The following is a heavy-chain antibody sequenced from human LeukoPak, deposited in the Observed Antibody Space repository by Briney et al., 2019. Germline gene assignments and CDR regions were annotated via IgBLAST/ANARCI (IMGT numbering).Heavy chain of an antibody. V-gene: IGHV7-4-1*02. D-gene: IGHD6-19*01. CDR2: INTNTGNP. Sequence: VASVKVSCKASGYTFTSYAMNWVRQAPGQGLEWMGWINTNTGNPTYAQGFTGRFVFSLDTSVSTAYLQISSLKAEDTAVYYCAREPGSSGWYVYNWFDPWGQGTLVTVSS. CDR1: GYTFTSYA. J-gene: IGHJ5*02. CDR3: AREPGSSGWYVYNWFDP.